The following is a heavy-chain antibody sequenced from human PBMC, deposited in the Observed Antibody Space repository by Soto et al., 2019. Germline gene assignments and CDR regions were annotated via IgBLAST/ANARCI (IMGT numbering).Heavy chain of an antibody. CDR3: TTDALRFLEWLSY. V-gene: IGHV3-15*01. J-gene: IGHJ4*02. CDR1: GLTFSKAW. Sequence: VGSVRLSCAASGLTFSKAWMSWVRQAPGKGLEWVGRIKSKTDGGTTDYAAPVKGRFTITRDDSKNTLYLQMNSLKTEDTAVYYCTTDALRFLEWLSYWGQGTLVTVSS. D-gene: IGHD3-3*01. CDR2: IKSKTDGGTT.